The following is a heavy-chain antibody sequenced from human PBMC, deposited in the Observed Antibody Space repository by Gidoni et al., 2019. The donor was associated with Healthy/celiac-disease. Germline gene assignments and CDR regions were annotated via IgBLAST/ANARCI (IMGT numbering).Heavy chain of an antibody. CDR1: GGSISSYY. J-gene: IGHJ3*02. V-gene: IGHV4-59*01. D-gene: IGHD3-10*01. CDR3: ARDPGGFGESVGFDI. Sequence: QVQLQESGPGLVKPSETLSLTCTVSGGSISSYYWSWIRQPPGKGLEWIGYIDYSGSTNYNPSLKSRVTISVDTSKNQFSLKLSSVTAADTAVYYCARDPGGFGESVGFDIWGQGTMVTVSS. CDR2: IDYSGST.